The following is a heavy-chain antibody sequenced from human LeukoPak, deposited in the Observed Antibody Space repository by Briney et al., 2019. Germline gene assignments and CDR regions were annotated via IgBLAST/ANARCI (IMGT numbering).Heavy chain of an antibody. J-gene: IGHJ6*02. CDR1: GFTFSNYA. V-gene: IGHV3-23*01. CDR3: AKDYASSDYYASGYYYGMDV. CDR2: ISGGGGTT. D-gene: IGHD3-22*01. Sequence: GGSLRLSCAVSGFTFSNYAMNWVRQAPGKGLEWVSSISGGGGTTYYADSVKGRFTISRDNSKNTLYLQMNSLRAEDTAVYYCAKDYASSDYYASGYYYGMDVWGQGTTVTVSS.